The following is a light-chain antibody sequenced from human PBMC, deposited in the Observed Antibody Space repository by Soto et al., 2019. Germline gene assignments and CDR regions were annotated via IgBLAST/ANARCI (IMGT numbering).Light chain of an antibody. V-gene: IGLV1-51*01. CDR2: YDN. J-gene: IGLJ2*01. CDR3: GTWDSSLSAGGV. CDR1: GSNIGNNY. Sequence: QSVLTQPPSVSVAPGQRVTISCSGSGSNIGNNYVSWYQQLPGTAPKLLIYYDNKRPSGIPDRFSGSKSGTSATLAITGLQTGDEADYYCGTWDSSLSAGGVFGGGTKLTVL.